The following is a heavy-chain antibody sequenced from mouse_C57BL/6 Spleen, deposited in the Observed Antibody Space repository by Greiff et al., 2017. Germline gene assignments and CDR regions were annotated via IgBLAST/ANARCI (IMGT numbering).Heavy chain of an antibody. CDR2: INPNNGGT. D-gene: IGHD4-1*01. CDR3: AILWDGGSFDY. CDR1: GYTFTDYN. V-gene: IGHV1-22*01. Sequence: EVQLQQSGPELVKPGASVKMSCKASGYTFTDYNMHWVKQSHGKSLEWIGYINPNNGGTSYNQKFKGKATLTVNKSSSTAYMELRSLTSEDSAVYYCAILWDGGSFDYWGQGTTLTVSS. J-gene: IGHJ2*01.